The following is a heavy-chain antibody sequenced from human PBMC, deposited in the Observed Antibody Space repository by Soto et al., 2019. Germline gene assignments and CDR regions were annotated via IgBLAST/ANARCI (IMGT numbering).Heavy chain of an antibody. CDR1: GFTFNRYG. CDR2: ISASGDST. V-gene: IGHV3-23*01. J-gene: IGHJ4*02. CDR3: ATGFHYFEY. Sequence: PGGSLRLSCAAFGFTFNRYGMTWVRQAPGKGLEWVSRISASGDSTEYAESVKGRFTISRDNSKNTLYLQMNSLRAEDTALCYCATGFHYFEYWGQRTPVTVSS.